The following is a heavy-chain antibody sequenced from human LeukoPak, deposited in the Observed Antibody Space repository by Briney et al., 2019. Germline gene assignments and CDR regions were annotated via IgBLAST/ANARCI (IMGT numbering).Heavy chain of an antibody. CDR1: GYTFTSYY. D-gene: IGHD5-12*01. CDR2: INPSGGST. V-gene: IGHV1-46*01. J-gene: IGHJ4*02. CDR3: ARQSVATTKFDY. Sequence: ASVKVSCKASGYTFTSYYMHWVRQAPGQGLEWMGIINPSGGSTSYAQKFQGRVTMTRDTSTSTVYMELSSLRSGDTAVYYCARQSVATTKFDYWGQGTLVTVSS.